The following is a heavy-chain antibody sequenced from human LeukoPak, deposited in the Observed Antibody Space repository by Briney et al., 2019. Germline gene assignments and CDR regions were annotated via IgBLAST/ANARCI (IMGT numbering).Heavy chain of an antibody. CDR1: GFTFSSYG. J-gene: IGHJ6*02. Sequence: GGSLRLSCAASGFTFSSYGMHWVRQAPGKGLGWVAVIWYDGSKKYYADSVKGRFTISRDNAKNSLYLQMNSLRAEDTAVYYCARGLAPGSSYYDSSGYLLSPHGMDVWGQGTTVTVSS. V-gene: IGHV3-33*01. CDR3: ARGLAPGSSYYDSSGYLLSPHGMDV. CDR2: IWYDGSKK. D-gene: IGHD3-22*01.